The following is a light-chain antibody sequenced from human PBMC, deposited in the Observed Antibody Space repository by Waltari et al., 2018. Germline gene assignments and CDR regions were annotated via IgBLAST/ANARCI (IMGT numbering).Light chain of an antibody. CDR1: QPVLYSSNSKNY. J-gene: IGKJ2*01. CDR2: WAS. V-gene: IGKV4-1*01. Sequence: DIVMTQSPDSLAVSLGERATINCRLSQPVLYSSNSKNYLAWYQQKPGQTPKLLVYWASNRESGVPDRFSGSGCGTDFTLTISSLQAEDVAVYFCLQYYSRPYTFGQGTKLDIK. CDR3: LQYYSRPYT.